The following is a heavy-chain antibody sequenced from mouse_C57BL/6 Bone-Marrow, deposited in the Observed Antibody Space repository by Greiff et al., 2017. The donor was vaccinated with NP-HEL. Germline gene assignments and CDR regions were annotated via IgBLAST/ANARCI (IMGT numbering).Heavy chain of an antibody. CDR3: AIYLLPNYYAMDY. D-gene: IGHD1-1*01. J-gene: IGHJ4*01. CDR1: GFTFTDYY. V-gene: IGHV7-3*01. Sequence: EVKLMESGGGLVQPGGSLSLSCAASGFTFTDYYMSWVRQPPGKALEWLGFIRNKANGYTTEYSASVKGRFTISRDNSQSILYLQMNALRAEDSATYYCAIYLLPNYYAMDYWGQGTSVTVSS. CDR2: IRNKANGYTT.